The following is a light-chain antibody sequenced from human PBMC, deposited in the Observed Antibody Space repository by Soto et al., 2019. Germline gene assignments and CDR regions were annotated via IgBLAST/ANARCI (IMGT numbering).Light chain of an antibody. CDR3: SSYTSSSTFPCV. CDR2: DVS. Sequence: QSALTQPASVSGSPGQSITISCTGTSSDVGGYNYVSWYQQHPGKAPKVMIYDVSDRPSGVSNRFSGSKSGNTASLTISGLQAEDEADYYCSSYTSSSTFPCVFVTGTKVTVL. CDR1: SSDVGGYNY. J-gene: IGLJ1*01. V-gene: IGLV2-14*03.